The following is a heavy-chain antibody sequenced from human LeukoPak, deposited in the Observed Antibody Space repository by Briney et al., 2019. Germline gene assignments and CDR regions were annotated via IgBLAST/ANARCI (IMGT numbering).Heavy chain of an antibody. D-gene: IGHD3-22*01. J-gene: IGHJ4*02. Sequence: GGSLRLSCATSGFTFSRYWMSWVRQVPRKGLEWVANIKQDGSEEYYEDTVKGRFTISRDNAKNSLYLQMYSLRVEDTAVYYCARDKGDYDRSGSLFVFGGQGSLVTVSS. CDR1: GFTFSRYW. V-gene: IGHV3-7*03. CDR3: ARDKGDYDRSGSLFVF. CDR2: IKQDGSEE.